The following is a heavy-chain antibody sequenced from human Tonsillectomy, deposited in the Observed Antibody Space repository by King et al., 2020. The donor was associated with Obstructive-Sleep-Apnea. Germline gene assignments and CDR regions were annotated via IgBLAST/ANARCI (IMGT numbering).Heavy chain of an antibody. J-gene: IGHJ6*02. CDR2: IYYSGST. CDR1: GGSISTYY. Sequence: VQLQESGPRLVKPSETLSLTCTVSGGSISTYYWSWIRQPPGTGLEWIGYIYYSGSTDYNPSLQGRVIISVDTSKNQFSLNLSSVTAADAAVYYCARVRAATNYYGMDVWGQGTTVTVSS. D-gene: IGHD2-15*01. V-gene: IGHV4-59*01. CDR3: ARVRAATNYYGMDV.